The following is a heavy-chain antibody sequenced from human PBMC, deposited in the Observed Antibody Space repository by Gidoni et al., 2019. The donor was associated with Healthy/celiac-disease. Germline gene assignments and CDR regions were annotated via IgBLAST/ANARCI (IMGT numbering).Heavy chain of an antibody. Sequence: EVQLLESGGGFVQPGGSLRLSCAASGFPFGTYAMSWVRQAPGKGLEWVSAISGSGGSTYYADSVKGRFTISRDNSKNTLYLQMNSLRAEDTAVYYCAKSQSQGYSYAPSGFDYWGQGTLVTVSS. D-gene: IGHD5-18*01. CDR3: AKSQSQGYSYAPSGFDY. J-gene: IGHJ4*02. CDR2: ISGSGGST. V-gene: IGHV3-23*01. CDR1: GFPFGTYA.